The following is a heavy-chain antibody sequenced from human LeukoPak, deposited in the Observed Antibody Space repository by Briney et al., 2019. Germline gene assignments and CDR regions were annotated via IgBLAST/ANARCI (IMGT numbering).Heavy chain of an antibody. CDR2: IKHDGSEK. D-gene: IGHD3-3*01. CDR3: ATDRGWRTSGYYLYYFEY. J-gene: IGHJ4*02. V-gene: IGHV3-7*01. CDR1: GFIFTGYF. Sequence: LSGGSLRLSCAASGFIFTGYFMSWVRQAPGKGLEWVASIKHDGSEKYYVDSVRGRFTISRDNTKNLLYLQMSSLRAEDTAAYYCATDRGWRTSGYYLYYFEYWGQGTLVTFSS.